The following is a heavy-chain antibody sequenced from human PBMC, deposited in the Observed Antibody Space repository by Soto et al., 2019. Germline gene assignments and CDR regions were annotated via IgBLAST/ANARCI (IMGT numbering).Heavy chain of an antibody. CDR2: VYHAGPT. J-gene: IGHJ5*02. CDR1: GASIISLDYY. Sequence: QVQLKESGPGLVKPSQTLSLTCTVSGASIISLDYYWTWIRQPPGKGLEWIGHVYHAGPTYYNPSLVSLGGMSVGSSNIQFSLKLRSRTAADTAVFYWARGGVVSLVRGIMGGDWFDPWGQVPLVTVSS. V-gene: IGHV4-30-4*01. CDR3: ARGGVVSLVRGIMGGDWFDP. D-gene: IGHD3-10*01.